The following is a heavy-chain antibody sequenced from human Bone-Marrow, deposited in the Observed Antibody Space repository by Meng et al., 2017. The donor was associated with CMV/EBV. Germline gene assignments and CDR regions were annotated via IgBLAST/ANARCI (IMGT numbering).Heavy chain of an antibody. D-gene: IGHD2-2*02. Sequence: SETLSLTCTVSGGSISSGDYYWSWIRQPSGKGLEWIGYIYYSGSTYYNPSLKSRVTISVDTSKNQFSLKLSSVTAADTAVYYCARGVVPAAISWFDPWGQGTLVTVSS. V-gene: IGHV4-30-4*08. CDR1: GGSISSGDYY. CDR3: ARGVVPAAISWFDP. CDR2: IYYSGST. J-gene: IGHJ5*02.